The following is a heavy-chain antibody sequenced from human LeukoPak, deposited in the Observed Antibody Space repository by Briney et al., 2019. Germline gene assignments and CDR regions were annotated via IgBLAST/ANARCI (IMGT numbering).Heavy chain of an antibody. V-gene: IGHV4-59*01. J-gene: IGHJ5*02. Sequence: SETLSLTCTVPGGSISSYYWSWIRQPPGKGLEWIGYIYYSGSTNYNPSLKSRVTISVDTSKNQFSLKLSSVTAADTAVYYCARDYYDSSGYLHYNWFDPWGQGTLVTVSS. CDR1: GGSISSYY. CDR2: IYYSGST. CDR3: ARDYYDSSGYLHYNWFDP. D-gene: IGHD3-22*01.